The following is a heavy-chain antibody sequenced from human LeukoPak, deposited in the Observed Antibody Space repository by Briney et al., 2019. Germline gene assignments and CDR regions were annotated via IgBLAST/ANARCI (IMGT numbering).Heavy chain of an antibody. Sequence: GGSLRLSCAASRFTFTNYGMTWVRQAPGKGLEWVAFIQYDGSNKYEDSVRGRFTISRDNSKNTLYLQIHSLRSEDTAVYYCAKRNRYYMDVWGKGTTVTIS. CDR2: IQYDGSNK. CDR3: AKRNRYYMDV. V-gene: IGHV3-30*02. J-gene: IGHJ6*03. CDR1: RFTFTNYG.